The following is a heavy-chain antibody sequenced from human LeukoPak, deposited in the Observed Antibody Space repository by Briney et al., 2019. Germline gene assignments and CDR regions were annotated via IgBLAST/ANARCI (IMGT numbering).Heavy chain of an antibody. D-gene: IGHD6-13*01. J-gene: IGHJ4*01. Sequence: PGRSLRLSCEASGFTFSNYALHWVRQAPGKGLEWVAVISYDGSNKYYADSVKGRFTISRDNSKNTLYLQMNSLRAEDTAVYYCAKDPGSSWYYFDYWGQGTLVTVSS. V-gene: IGHV3-30*04. CDR2: ISYDGSNK. CDR1: GFTFSNYA. CDR3: AKDPGSSWYYFDY.